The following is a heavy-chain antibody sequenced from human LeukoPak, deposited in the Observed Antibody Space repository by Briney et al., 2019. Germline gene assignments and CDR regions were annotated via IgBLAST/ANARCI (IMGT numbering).Heavy chain of an antibody. J-gene: IGHJ4*02. CDR2: ISSSSSYI. V-gene: IGHV3-21*01. CDR1: GFTFSSYS. CDR3: ARITGTYYRF. Sequence: GGSLRLSCAASGFTFSSYSMNWVRQAPGKGLEWVSSISSSSSYIYYADSVKGRFTISRDNAKNSLYLQMNSLRVEDTAVYYCARITGTYYRFWGQGTLVTVSS. D-gene: IGHD1-26*01.